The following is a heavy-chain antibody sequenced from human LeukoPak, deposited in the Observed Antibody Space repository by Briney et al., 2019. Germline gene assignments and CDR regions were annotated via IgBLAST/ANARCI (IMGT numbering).Heavy chain of an antibody. V-gene: IGHV4-59*08. J-gene: IGHJ5*02. CDR1: GGSINGFY. CDR3: AGLHFAAAEEFDP. CDR2: IYYSGNT. D-gene: IGHD6-13*01. Sequence: SETLSLTYTVSGGSINGFYWSWIRQPPGKGLEWIGYIYYSGNTNYNPSLRSRVTISLDTSKNQFSLNLNSVTAADTAMYYCAGLHFAAAEEFDPWGQGTLVTVSS.